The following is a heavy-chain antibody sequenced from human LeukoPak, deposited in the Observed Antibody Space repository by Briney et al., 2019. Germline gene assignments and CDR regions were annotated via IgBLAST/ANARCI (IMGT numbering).Heavy chain of an antibody. CDR3: ARTKMSTALTFDY. D-gene: IGHD5-24*01. Sequence: GESLKISCKGSGYSFTSYWIGWVRQMPGKGLEWMGIIYPGDSDTSYSPSFQGQVTISADKSISTAYLQWSSLKASDTAMYYCARTKMSTALTFDYWGQGTLVTVSS. CDR2: IYPGDSDT. CDR1: GYSFTSYW. V-gene: IGHV5-51*01. J-gene: IGHJ4*02.